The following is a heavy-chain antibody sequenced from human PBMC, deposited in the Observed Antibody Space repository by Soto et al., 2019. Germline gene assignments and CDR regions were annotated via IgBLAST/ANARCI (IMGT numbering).Heavy chain of an antibody. V-gene: IGHV1-69*13. CDR1: GGTFSSYA. D-gene: IGHD3-22*01. CDR3: ARVRGDYYDSRSKNWFDP. Sequence: SVNVSCNASGGTFSSYAISLVRQAPGQGLEWMGGIIPIFGTANYAQKFQGRVTITADESTSTAYMELSSLRSEDTAVYYCARVRGDYYDSRSKNWFDPWGQGTLVTVSS. J-gene: IGHJ5*02. CDR2: IIPIFGTA.